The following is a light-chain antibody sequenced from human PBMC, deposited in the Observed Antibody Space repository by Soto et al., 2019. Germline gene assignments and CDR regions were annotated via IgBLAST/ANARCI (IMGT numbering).Light chain of an antibody. CDR1: QSIHTS. CDR2: DST. Sequence: GLTKSPATRSLSKGERAILSCRASQSIHTSLAWYQQKPGQPPRLVVYDSTLRANGVPDRFGGSRSGTEFTLTINNLEPEDFAVYYCQQRNVWPPITFGQGTLLAIK. CDR3: QQRNVWPPIT. V-gene: IGKV3-11*01. J-gene: IGKJ5*01.